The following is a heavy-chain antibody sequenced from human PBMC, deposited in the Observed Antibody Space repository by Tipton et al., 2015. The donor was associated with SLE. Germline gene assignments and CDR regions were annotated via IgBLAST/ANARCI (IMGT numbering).Heavy chain of an antibody. J-gene: IGHJ3*02. CDR2: IYYSGST. V-gene: IGHV4-39*01. Sequence: GLVKPSETLSLTCTVSGGSISSSSYYWGWIRQPPGKGLEWIGSIYYSGSTYYNPSLKSRVTISVDTSKNQFSLKLSSVTAADTAVYYCARSYGSGSGAFDIWGQGTMVTVSS. CDR3: ARSYGSGSGAFDI. CDR1: GGSISSSSYY. D-gene: IGHD3-10*01.